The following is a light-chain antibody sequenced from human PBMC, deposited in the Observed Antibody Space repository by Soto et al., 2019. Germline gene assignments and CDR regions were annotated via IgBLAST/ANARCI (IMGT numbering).Light chain of an antibody. CDR1: QGIRND. CDR3: QQCGSLTGT. Sequence: AIQLTQSPSSLSASVGDRVTITCRASQGIRNDLGWYQNKPGKAPKILIHAASSLQSGVPSRFIGGGSGTDFNLTISRLETEDFAVYYCQQCGSLTGTFGQGTKVDIK. V-gene: IGKV1-6*01. CDR2: AAS. J-gene: IGKJ1*01.